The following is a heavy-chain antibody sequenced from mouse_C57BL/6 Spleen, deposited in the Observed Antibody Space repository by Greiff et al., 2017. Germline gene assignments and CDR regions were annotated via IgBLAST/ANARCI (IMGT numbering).Heavy chain of an antibody. Sequence: VQLQQPGAELVKPGASVKLSCKASGYTFTSYWMQWVKQRPGQGLEWIGEIDPSDSYTNYHQKFKGKATLTVDTSSSTAYMQLSSLTSEDSAVYYCAFITTVVASLYFDVWGTGTTGTVSS. CDR1: GYTFTSYW. J-gene: IGHJ1*03. V-gene: IGHV1-50*01. CDR2: IDPSDSYT. D-gene: IGHD1-1*01. CDR3: AFITTVVASLYFDV.